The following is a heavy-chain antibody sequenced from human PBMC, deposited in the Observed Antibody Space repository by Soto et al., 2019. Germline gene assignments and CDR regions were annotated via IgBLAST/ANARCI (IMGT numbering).Heavy chain of an antibody. Sequence: PSQTLALTCVISGDSVSSNSAAWNWIRQSPSRGLEWLGRTYYRSKWYSVYAVSVKSRVNISPDTSKNKFSLHLSSVTPEDSAVYYCASSGSCGWFDFDYWGRGILVTVS. CDR3: ASSGSCGWFDFDY. V-gene: IGHV6-1*01. CDR2: TYYRSKWYS. J-gene: IGHJ4*02. D-gene: IGHD6-13*01. CDR1: GDSVSSNSAA.